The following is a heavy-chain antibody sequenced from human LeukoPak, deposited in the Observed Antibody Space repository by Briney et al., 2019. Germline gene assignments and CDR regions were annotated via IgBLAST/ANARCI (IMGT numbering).Heavy chain of an antibody. CDR1: GYSISSSNW. J-gene: IGHJ4*02. CDR2: IYYSGSI. Sequence: SETLSLTCAVSGYSISSSNWWGWIRQPPGKGLEWIGYIYYSGSIYYNPSLKSRVTMSGDTSKNQFSLKLSSVTAADTAVYYCARDRYYYDSGGGRGLDYWGQGTLVTVSS. CDR3: ARDRYYYDSGGGRGLDY. D-gene: IGHD3-22*01. V-gene: IGHV4-28*03.